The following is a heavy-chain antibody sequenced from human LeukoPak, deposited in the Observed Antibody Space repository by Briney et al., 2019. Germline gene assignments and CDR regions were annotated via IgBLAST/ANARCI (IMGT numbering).Heavy chain of an antibody. CDR1: GGSISSYY. Sequence: SETLSLTCTVSGGSISSYYWSWIRQPPGKGLEWIGYIYYSGSTNYNPSLKSRVTISVDTSKNQFSLKLSSVTAADTAVYYCAKEKKYYYDGSGYPGYDYWGQGTLVTVSS. D-gene: IGHD3-22*01. V-gene: IGHV4-59*12. CDR2: IYYSGST. CDR3: AKEKKYYYDGSGYPGYDY. J-gene: IGHJ4*02.